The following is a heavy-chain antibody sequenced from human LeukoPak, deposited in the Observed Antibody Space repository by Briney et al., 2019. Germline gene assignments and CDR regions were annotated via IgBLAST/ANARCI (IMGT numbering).Heavy chain of an antibody. J-gene: IGHJ4*02. CDR3: ARVGDYVWGSYRSWYFDY. D-gene: IGHD3-16*02. CDR1: GYTFTSYG. V-gene: IGHV1-18*01. Sequence: ASVKVSCKTSGYTFTSYGISWVRQAPGQGLEWMGWISAYNGNTNYAQKLQGRVTMTTDTSTSTAYMELRSLRSDDTAVYYCARVGDYVWGSYRSWYFDYWGQGTLVTVSS. CDR2: ISAYNGNT.